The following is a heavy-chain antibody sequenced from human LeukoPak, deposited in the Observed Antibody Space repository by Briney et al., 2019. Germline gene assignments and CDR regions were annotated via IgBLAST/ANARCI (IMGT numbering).Heavy chain of an antibody. V-gene: IGHV3-23*01. CDR2: ISGGGGSK. D-gene: IGHD3-22*01. Sequence: GGSLRLSCAASRFTFSNYAMTWVRQAPGKGLEGVSGISGGGGSKYCADSMKGRFTISRDNSKNTLYLQMNSLRAEDTAVYYCAKDYYDSSGYSNPYFDYWGQGTLVTVSS. J-gene: IGHJ4*02. CDR1: RFTFSNYA. CDR3: AKDYYDSSGYSNPYFDY.